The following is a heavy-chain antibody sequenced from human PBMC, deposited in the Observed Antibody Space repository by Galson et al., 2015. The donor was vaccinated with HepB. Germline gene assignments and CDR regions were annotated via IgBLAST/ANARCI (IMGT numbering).Heavy chain of an antibody. CDR1: GFTFSSYG. J-gene: IGHJ4*02. CDR3: ARDLHSSTSYFDY. Sequence: SLRLSCAASGFTFSSYGMHWVRQAPGKGLEWVAVISYDGSNKYYADSVKGRFTISRDNSKNTLYLQMNSLRAEDTAVYYCARDLHSSTSYFDYWGQGTLVTVSS. V-gene: IGHV3-30-3*01. D-gene: IGHD2-2*01. CDR2: ISYDGSNK.